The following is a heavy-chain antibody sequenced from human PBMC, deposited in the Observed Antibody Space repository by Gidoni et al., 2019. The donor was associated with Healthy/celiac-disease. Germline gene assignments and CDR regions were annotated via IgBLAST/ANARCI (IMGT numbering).Heavy chain of an antibody. CDR3: ARHRGLRRGPFDY. V-gene: IGHV5-51*01. J-gene: IGHJ4*02. CDR1: GYRFTSYW. CDR2: LYPGDSDT. D-gene: IGHD3-10*01. Sequence: VQLVQSGAAVNKPGASLKISCTCSGYRFTSYWIGWVRQMPGKGLEWMGILYPGDSDTRYSPSFQGQVTISADKSISTAYLQWSSLKASDTAMYYWARHRGLRRGPFDYWGQGTLVTVSS.